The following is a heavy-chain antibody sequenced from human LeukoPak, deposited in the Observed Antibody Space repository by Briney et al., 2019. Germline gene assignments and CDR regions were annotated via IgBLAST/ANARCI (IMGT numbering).Heavy chain of an antibody. CDR2: MNQNGDQT. Sequence: PGGSLRLSCAGSGFTFSDSWTNWVRQAPGKGLEWVATMNQNGDQTNYADSVRGRFTISRDNAKNSLYLQMNSLRAEDTAVYYCARDVRYWGQGTLVTVSS. J-gene: IGHJ4*02. CDR3: ARDVRY. V-gene: IGHV3-7*04. CDR1: GFTFSDSW.